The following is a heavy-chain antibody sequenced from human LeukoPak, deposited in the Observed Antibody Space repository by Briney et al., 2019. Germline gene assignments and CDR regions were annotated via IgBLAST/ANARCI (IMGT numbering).Heavy chain of an antibody. V-gene: IGHV3-30*18. D-gene: IGHD2-2*01. Sequence: GGSLRLSCAASGFTFSSYGMHWVRQAPGKGLEWVAVISYDGSNKYYADSVKGRFTISRDNSKNTLYLQMNSLRAEDTAVYYCAKARDIVVVPAATVPDYWGQGTLVTVSS. CDR2: ISYDGSNK. CDR1: GFTFSSYG. CDR3: AKARDIVVVPAATVPDY. J-gene: IGHJ4*02.